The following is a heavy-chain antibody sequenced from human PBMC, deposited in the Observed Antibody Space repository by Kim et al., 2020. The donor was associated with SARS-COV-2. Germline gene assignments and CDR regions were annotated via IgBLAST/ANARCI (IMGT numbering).Heavy chain of an antibody. J-gene: IGHJ4*02. D-gene: IGHD3-16*01. CDR2: ISGSGGST. CDR3: AKEFGLRLGECLDD. V-gene: IGHV3-23*01. CDR1: GFTFSSYA. Sequence: GGSLRLSCAASGFTFSSYAMSWVRQAPGKGLEWVAAISGSGGSTYYADSVKGRFTISRDNSKNTLYLQMNSLRAEDTAVYYCAKEFGLRLGECLDDWVQGTLVTVSS.